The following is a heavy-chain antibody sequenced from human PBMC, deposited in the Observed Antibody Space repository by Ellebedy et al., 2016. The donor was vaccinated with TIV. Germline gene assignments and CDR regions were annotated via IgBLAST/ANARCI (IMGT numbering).Heavy chain of an antibody. CDR2: INRDGSII. J-gene: IGHJ4*02. CDR1: GFTISSYW. V-gene: IGHV3-74*01. Sequence: GGSLRLSCAASGFTISSYWMHWVRQVPGKGLVWVSRINRDGSIINYADSVKGRFTISRDNAKNTLYLQMNSLRAEDTAVYYCTRDTYGPDGYWGQGTLVTVSS. CDR3: TRDTYGPDGY. D-gene: IGHD3-10*01.